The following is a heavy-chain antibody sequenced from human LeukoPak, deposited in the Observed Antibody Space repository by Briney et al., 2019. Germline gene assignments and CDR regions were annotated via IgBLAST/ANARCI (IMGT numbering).Heavy chain of an antibody. CDR2: IYFSGTT. CDR1: GGPIYSSSYY. CDR3: ARKVATINPFDY. Sequence: SETLSLTCSVSGGPIYSSSYYWGWIRQPPGKGLEWIASIYFSGTTHYNPSLKSRATMSVDTSKNHFSLELTSVTAADTAVYYCARKVATINPFDYWGQGTLVTVSS. J-gene: IGHJ4*02. D-gene: IGHD5-24*01. V-gene: IGHV4-39*02.